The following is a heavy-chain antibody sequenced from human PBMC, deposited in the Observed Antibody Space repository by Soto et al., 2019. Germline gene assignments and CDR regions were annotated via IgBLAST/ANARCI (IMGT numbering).Heavy chain of an antibody. CDR1: GDTFKSYR. CDR2: ITPVFGTP. CDR3: ARDLPSLEIRSYGMEV. Sequence: QVQLVQSGAEVKKPGSSVKVSCKVSGDTFKSYRFSWVRQAPGQGLEWMGGITPVFGTPDYAQKFQGRVTVTADRSTSTVYMELSRLKSEDSAVYYCARDLPSLEIRSYGMEVWGQGTTVTVSS. J-gene: IGHJ6*02. V-gene: IGHV1-69*06. D-gene: IGHD3-10*01.